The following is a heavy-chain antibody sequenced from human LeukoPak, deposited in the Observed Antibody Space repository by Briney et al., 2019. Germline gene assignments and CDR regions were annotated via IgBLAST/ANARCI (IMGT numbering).Heavy chain of an antibody. J-gene: IGHJ5*02. CDR2: INHSGST. V-gene: IGHV4-34*01. CDR3: ARAGRFDP. Sequence: SETLSLTCTVSAGSITSYYWNWIRQPPGKGLEWIGEINHSGSTNYNPSLKSRVTISVDTSKNQFSLKLSSVTAADTAVYYCARAGRFDPWGQGTLVTVSS. D-gene: IGHD1-14*01. CDR1: AGSITSYY.